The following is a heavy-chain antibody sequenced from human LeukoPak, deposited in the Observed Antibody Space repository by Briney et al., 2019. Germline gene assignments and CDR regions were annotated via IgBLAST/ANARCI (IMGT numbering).Heavy chain of an antibody. D-gene: IGHD3-10*01. V-gene: IGHV4-61*01. J-gene: IGHJ4*02. CDR2: VFYSGTT. Sequence: SETLSLTCTVSGGSISSGSYYWRWIRQPPGKGLEWIAYVFYSGTTNYNPSLKSRVSISIGTSKNQFSLRLTSVTAADTAAYYCARTHVLLFGKPLLDSWGQGTLVTVSS. CDR1: GGSISSGSYY. CDR3: ARTHVLLFGKPLLDS.